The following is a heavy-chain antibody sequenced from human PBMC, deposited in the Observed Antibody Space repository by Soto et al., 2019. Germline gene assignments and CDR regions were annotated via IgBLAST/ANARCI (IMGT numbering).Heavy chain of an antibody. CDR1: GGSISSSSYY. J-gene: IGHJ4*02. V-gene: IGHV4-39*01. Sequence: SETLSLTCTVSGGSISSSSYYWGWIRQPPGKGLEWIGSIYYSGSTYYNPSLKSRVTISVDTSKNQFSLKLSSVTAADTAVYYCARRGLLHPPHYWGQGTLVTVSS. CDR3: ARRGLLHPPHY. CDR2: IYYSGST. D-gene: IGHD1-26*01.